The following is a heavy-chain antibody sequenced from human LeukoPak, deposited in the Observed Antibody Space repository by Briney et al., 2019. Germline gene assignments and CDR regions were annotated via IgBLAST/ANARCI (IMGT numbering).Heavy chain of an antibody. V-gene: IGHV4-34*01. CDR1: GGSFSGYY. CDR2: INHSGST. J-gene: IGHJ4*02. D-gene: IGHD3-3*01. Sequence: PSETLSLTCAVYGGSFSGYYWSWVRQPPGKGLEWIGEINHSGSTNYNPSLKSRVTISVDTSKNQFSLKLSSVTAADTAVYYCARGNRYYDFWSGYYTQPLVYYFDYWGQGTLVTVSS. CDR3: ARGNRYYDFWSGYYTQPLVYYFDY.